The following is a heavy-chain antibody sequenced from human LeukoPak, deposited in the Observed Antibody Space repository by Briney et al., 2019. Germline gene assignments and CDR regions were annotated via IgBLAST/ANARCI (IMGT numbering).Heavy chain of an antibody. J-gene: IGHJ4*02. CDR1: GYSFTSYW. D-gene: IGHD3-22*01. CDR3: ARHLGYFDSSGYIY. CDR2: IYPGDSDT. V-gene: IGHV5-51*01. Sequence: GASLQISCKGSGYSFTSYWIGWVRQMPGKGLEWMGIIYPGDSDTRYSPSFQGQVTISADKSISTAYLQWSSLRASDTAIYYCARHLGYFDSSGYIYWGQGTLVTVSS.